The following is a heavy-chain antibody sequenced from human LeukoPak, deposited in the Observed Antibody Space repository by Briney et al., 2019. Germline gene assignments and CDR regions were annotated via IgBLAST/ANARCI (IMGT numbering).Heavy chain of an antibody. CDR1: GFTFSSYW. Sequence: GGSLRLSCAASGFTFSSYWMSWVRQAPGKGREWVANIKQDGSEKYYVDSVKGRFTISRDNAKNSLYLQMNSLRAEDTAVYYCAREEVGATSYFDYWGQGTLVTVSS. CDR3: AREEVGATSYFDY. D-gene: IGHD1-26*01. J-gene: IGHJ4*02. CDR2: IKQDGSEK. V-gene: IGHV3-7*01.